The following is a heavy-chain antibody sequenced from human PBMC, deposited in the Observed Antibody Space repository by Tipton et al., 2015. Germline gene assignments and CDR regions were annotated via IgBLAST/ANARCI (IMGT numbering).Heavy chain of an antibody. V-gene: IGHV4-59*01. CDR1: SDSISKYY. D-gene: IGHD3-9*01. Sequence: LRLSCTVSSDSISKYYWSWIRQPPGKELEWIGYIQYSGSTNYNPSLKSRVTISVDTSKSQFSLKLTSVTAADTAMYYCACQDYDSLTRDYQTVDYWGQGTLVTVSS. J-gene: IGHJ4*02. CDR3: ACQDYDSLTRDYQTVDY. CDR2: IQYSGST.